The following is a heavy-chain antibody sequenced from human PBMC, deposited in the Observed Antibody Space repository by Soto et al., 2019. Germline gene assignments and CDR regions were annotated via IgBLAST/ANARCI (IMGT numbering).Heavy chain of an antibody. J-gene: IGHJ3*01. D-gene: IGHD2-8*02. CDR1: GFTFGDNL. V-gene: IGHV1-3*01. CDR3: ARDILSVGPRANDAFDV. Sequence: QVQLVQSGAEVRKPGASVNISCWASGFTFGDNLINWVRQVPGQSLEWMGWINPANGNTKYSQTFQGRVTISWHSSASMAYGEVTALTSADTAVYCCARDILSVGPRANDAFDVWGQGTMVTVSS. CDR2: INPANGNT.